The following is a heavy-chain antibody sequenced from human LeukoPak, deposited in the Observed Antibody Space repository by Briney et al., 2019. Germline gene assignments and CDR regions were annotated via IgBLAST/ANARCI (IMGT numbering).Heavy chain of an antibody. CDR2: IYVGGRT. V-gene: IGHV3-53*01. CDR1: GFTVSGNY. CDR3: ASTSGYTHYYFDY. Sequence: PGGSLRLSCAASGFTVSGNYMSWVRQAPGKGLDWVSVIYVGGRTYYADSVKGRFTISRDNSKNTLYLQMNSLRAEDTAVYCCASTSGYTHYYFDYWGQGTLVTVSS. D-gene: IGHD5-12*01. J-gene: IGHJ4*02.